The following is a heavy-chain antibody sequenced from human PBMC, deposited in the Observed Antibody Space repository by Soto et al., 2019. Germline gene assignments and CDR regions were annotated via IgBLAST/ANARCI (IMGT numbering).Heavy chain of an antibody. Sequence: RLSCAASGFTLSDHYMDWVRQAPGKGLEWVGRTRNKAKSDTTEYAASVKGRFTISRDDSKNSLYLQMNSLKSEDTAVYYCVRAPALGYRYSMDVWGRGTTVTVSS. D-gene: IGHD5-18*01. CDR2: TRNKAKSDTT. CDR1: GFTLSDHY. CDR3: VRAPALGYRYSMDV. J-gene: IGHJ6*02. V-gene: IGHV3-72*01.